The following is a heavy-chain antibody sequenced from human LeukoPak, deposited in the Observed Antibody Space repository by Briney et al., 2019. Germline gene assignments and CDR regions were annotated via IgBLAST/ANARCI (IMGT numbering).Heavy chain of an antibody. Sequence: GGPLRLSCATSGFTFSTYAMSWVRQAPGKGLEWVSAISGSGGSTYYADSVKGRFTISRDNSKNTLYLQMNSLRAEDTAVYYCAKVAGYSYGYTDYWGQGTLVTVSS. CDR1: GFTFSTYA. CDR3: AKVAGYSYGYTDY. CDR2: ISGSGGST. D-gene: IGHD5-18*01. J-gene: IGHJ4*02. V-gene: IGHV3-23*01.